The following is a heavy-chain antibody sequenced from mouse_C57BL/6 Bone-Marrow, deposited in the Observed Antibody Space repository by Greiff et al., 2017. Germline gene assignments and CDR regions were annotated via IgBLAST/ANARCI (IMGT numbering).Heavy chain of an antibody. V-gene: IGHV1-81*01. J-gene: IGHJ1*03. CDR1: GYTFTSYG. D-gene: IGHD1-1*02. CDR2: IYPRSGNT. CDR3: ARNYGPGDWYFDV. Sequence: VMLVESGAELARPGASVKLSCKASGYTFTSYGISWVKQRTGQGLEWIGEIYPRSGNTYYNEKFKGKATLTADKSSSTAYMELRSLTSEDSAVYFCARNYGPGDWYFDVWGTGTTVTVSS.